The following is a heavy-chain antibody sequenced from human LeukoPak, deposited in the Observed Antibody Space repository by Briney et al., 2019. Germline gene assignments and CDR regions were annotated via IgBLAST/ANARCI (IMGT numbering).Heavy chain of an antibody. CDR1: GFTFSSYS. J-gene: IGHJ4*02. CDR3: ARGLAAAAFDY. D-gene: IGHD6-13*01. CDR2: ISSSSYI. V-gene: IGHV3-21*01. Sequence: GGSLRLSCAASGFTFSSYSMNWVRQAPGKGLEWVSSISSSSYIYYADSVKGRFTISRDNAKNSLYLQMNSLRAEDTAVYYCARGLAAAAFDYWGQGTLVTVSS.